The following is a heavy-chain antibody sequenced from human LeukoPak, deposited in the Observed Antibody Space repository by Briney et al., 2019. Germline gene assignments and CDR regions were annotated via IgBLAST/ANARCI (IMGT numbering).Heavy chain of an antibody. CDR2: IYPSDSDT. J-gene: IGHJ4*02. V-gene: IGHV5-51*01. CDR3: ARHLGSGSYAFDY. CDR1: GYSFTNYW. D-gene: IGHD1-26*01. Sequence: ESLKISCPGSGYSFTNYWIGWVRQMPGKGLEWMGIIYPSDSDTRYSPSFQGQVTISADNSISTAYLQWSSLKASDTAMYYCARHLGSGSYAFDYWGRGTLVTVSS.